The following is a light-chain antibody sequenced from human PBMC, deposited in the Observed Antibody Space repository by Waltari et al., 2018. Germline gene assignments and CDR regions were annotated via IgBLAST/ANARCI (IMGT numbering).Light chain of an antibody. CDR1: NSAVGNYNL. CDR3: CSYAGSGTYV. J-gene: IGLJ1*01. Sequence: QSALTQPASVSGTPGPSITISCTGHNSAVGNYNLVSWYQHHPGEPPKLMICEVIKRPSGVSNRFSGSKSGNTASLTISGLQAEDEADYYCCSYAGSGTYVFGTGTKVTVL. CDR2: EVI. V-gene: IGLV2-23*02.